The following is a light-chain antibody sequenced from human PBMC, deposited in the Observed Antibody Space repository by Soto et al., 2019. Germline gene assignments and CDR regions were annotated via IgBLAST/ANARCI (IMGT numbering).Light chain of an antibody. V-gene: IGKV1-9*01. Sequence: IQLTQSPSSLSAPVGDRVTISCRASQGIATFLAWYQQKPGKAPKLLIYGASTLQSGVPSMFSGSGSGTDFTLTISSLQPEDFATYYCEQLNSFPIPFGPGTKVYIK. J-gene: IGKJ3*01. CDR1: QGIATF. CDR3: EQLNSFPIP. CDR2: GAS.